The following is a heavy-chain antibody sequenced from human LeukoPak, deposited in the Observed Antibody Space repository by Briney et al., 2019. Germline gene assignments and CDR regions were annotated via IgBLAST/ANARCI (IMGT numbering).Heavy chain of an antibody. CDR2: ISGSGGST. J-gene: IGHJ4*02. CDR1: GFTFSSYA. Sequence: GGSLRLSCAASGFTFSSYAMSWVRQAPGKGLEWVSAISGSGGSTYYADSVKGRFTISRDNSKKTLYLQMNSLRAEDTAVYYCAKDRVITFGGVIVMFDYWGQGTLVTVSS. D-gene: IGHD3-16*02. CDR3: AKDRVITFGGVIVMFDY. V-gene: IGHV3-23*01.